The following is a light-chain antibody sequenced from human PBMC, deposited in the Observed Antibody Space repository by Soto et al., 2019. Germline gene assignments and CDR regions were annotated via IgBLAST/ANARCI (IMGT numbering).Light chain of an antibody. CDR2: SAS. J-gene: IGKJ4*01. CDR3: LQHNSYPLT. V-gene: IGKV1-17*03. CDR1: QDIKYY. Sequence: DIQMTQSPSAMSASVGDRVTINCRASQDIKYYLAWFQQKPGKVPKRLIYSASSLQSGVPSRFSGSGSGTKCTLTISGLQPEDSATYYCLQHNSYPLTFGGGTKVEIK.